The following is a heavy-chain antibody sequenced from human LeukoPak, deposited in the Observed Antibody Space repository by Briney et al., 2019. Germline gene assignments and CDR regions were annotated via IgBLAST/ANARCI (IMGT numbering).Heavy chain of an antibody. J-gene: IGHJ4*02. CDR3: ARGRNYYGSGSYYNPNFDY. CDR1: GFTFSSYS. CDR2: ISSSSSYI. V-gene: IGHV3-21*01. D-gene: IGHD3-10*01. Sequence: KPGGSLRLSCAASGFTFSSYSMNRVRQAPGKGLEWVSSISSSSSYIYYADSVKGRFTISRDNAKNSLYLQMNSLRAEDTAVYYCARGRNYYGSGSYYNPNFDYWGQGTLVTVSS.